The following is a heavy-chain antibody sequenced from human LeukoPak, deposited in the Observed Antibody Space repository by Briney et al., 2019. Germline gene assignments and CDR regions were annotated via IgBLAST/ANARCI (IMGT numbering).Heavy chain of an antibody. CDR1: GFAFGEYA. V-gene: IGHV3-49*04. Sequence: SGGSLRLSCAASGFAFGEYALSWVRQAPGKRPEWIGFIRSKLYGGAPEYAASVKGRFIFSRDDSKSIAYLQLGSLKIADTAVYYCARGGSDYFNYEPPSWGQGTLVIISS. D-gene: IGHD4-11*01. CDR3: ARGGSDYFNYEPPS. J-gene: IGHJ5*02. CDR2: IRSKLYGGAP.